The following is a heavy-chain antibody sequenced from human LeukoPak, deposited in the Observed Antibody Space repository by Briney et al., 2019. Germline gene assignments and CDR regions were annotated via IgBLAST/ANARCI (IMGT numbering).Heavy chain of an antibody. J-gene: IGHJ4*02. CDR1: GFTFEDYT. CDR3: AKDFGDGYNFHYFDY. D-gene: IGHD5-24*01. CDR2: ISWDGGST. Sequence: GGSLRLSCAASGFTFEDYTMHWVRQAPGKGLEWVSLISWDGGSTYYADSVKGRFTISRDNSKNSLYLQMNSLRTEDTALYYCAKDFGDGYNFHYFDYWGQGTLVTVSS. V-gene: IGHV3-43*01.